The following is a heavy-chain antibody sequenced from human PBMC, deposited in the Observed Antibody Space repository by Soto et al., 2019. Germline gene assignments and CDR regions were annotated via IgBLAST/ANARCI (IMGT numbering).Heavy chain of an antibody. CDR2: MYSGGSA. J-gene: IGHJ4*02. CDR1: GFSVSSTY. D-gene: IGHD3-10*01. CDR3: ARVMMVRGVVFEY. Sequence: EVQLVESGGGLIQPGGSLRLSCAVSGFSVSSTYMSWVRQAPGKGLEWVLVMYSGGSAYYADSVKGRFSISRENSKNTLSLQMNSLRAEDTAVYYCARVMMVRGVVFEYWGRGTLVTVSS. V-gene: IGHV3-53*01.